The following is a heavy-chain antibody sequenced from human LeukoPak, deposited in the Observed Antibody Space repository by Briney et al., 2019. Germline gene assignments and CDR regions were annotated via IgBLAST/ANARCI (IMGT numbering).Heavy chain of an antibody. Sequence: GGSLRLSCAASGFTVSTKFMGCVRQAPGKGLEWVSIIYSGGSTQYADSVKGRFTISRDTSKNTLYLQMNSLRAEDTAVYYCAGRGSSGTGVDYWGQGTLVTVSS. D-gene: IGHD5-12*01. CDR1: GFTVSTKF. J-gene: IGHJ4*02. CDR2: IYSGGST. V-gene: IGHV3-53*01. CDR3: AGRGSSGTGVDY.